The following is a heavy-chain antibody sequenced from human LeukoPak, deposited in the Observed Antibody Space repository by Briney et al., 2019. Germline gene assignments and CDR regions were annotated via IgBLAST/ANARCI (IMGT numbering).Heavy chain of an antibody. J-gene: IGHJ4*02. CDR2: ISSSSSTI. D-gene: IGHD6-19*01. Sequence: PGGSLRLSCAASGFTFSSYSMNWVRQAPGKGLEWVSYISSSSSTIYYADSVKGRFTISRDNAKNSLYLQMNSLRAEDTAVYYCARGPPLRQWLVRDFDYWGQGTLVTVSS. CDR1: GFTFSSYS. CDR3: ARGPPLRQWLVRDFDY. V-gene: IGHV3-48*04.